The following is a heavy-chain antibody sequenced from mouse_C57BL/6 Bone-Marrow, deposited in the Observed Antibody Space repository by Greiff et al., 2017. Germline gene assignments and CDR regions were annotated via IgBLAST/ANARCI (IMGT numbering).Heavy chain of an antibody. CDR1: GFNIKDDY. V-gene: IGHV14-4*01. CDR3: TTFDYDNVLQF. Sequence: EVQLQESGAELVRPGASVKLSCTASGFNIKDDYMHWVKQRPEQGLEWIGWIDPENGDTEYASKFQGKATITADTSSSTAYLQLSSLTSEDTAVYYCTTFDYDNVLQFWGQGTTLTVSS. J-gene: IGHJ2*01. CDR2: IDPENGDT. D-gene: IGHD2-4*01.